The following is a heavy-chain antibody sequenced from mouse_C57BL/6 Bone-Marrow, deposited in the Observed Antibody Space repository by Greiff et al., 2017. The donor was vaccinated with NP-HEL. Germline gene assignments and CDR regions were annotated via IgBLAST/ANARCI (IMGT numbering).Heavy chain of an antibody. Sequence: VQLQQPGAELVKPGASVKLSCKASGYTFTSYWMHWVKQRPGQGLEWIGRIHPSDSDTNYNQKFKGKATLTVDKSSSTAYMQLSSLTSEDSAVYYGAICPHVAPGFAYWGQGTLVTVSA. CDR2: IHPSDSDT. J-gene: IGHJ3*01. CDR1: GYTFTSYW. D-gene: IGHD1-1*01. V-gene: IGHV1-74*01. CDR3: AICPHVAPGFAY.